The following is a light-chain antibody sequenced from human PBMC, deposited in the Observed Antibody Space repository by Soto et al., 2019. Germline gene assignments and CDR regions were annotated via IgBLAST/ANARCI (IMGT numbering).Light chain of an antibody. CDR1: QSVSSS. Sequence: EIVMTQSPATLSVSPGERATLSCRASQSVSSSLAWYQQKFGQPPRLLIYGASSTATGIPDRFSGSGSGTDFTLTISRMEPEDFAVYYCQQYGNAPLTFGPRTKGDIK. CDR3: QQYGNAPLT. V-gene: IGKV3-20*01. CDR2: GAS. J-gene: IGKJ3*01.